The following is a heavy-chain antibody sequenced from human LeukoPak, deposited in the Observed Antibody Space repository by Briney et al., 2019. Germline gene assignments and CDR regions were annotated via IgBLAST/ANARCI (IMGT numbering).Heavy chain of an antibody. CDR3: AGINYYGSGSYSH. V-gene: IGHV4-34*01. CDR2: INHSGST. J-gene: IGHJ4*02. Sequence: SETLSLTCAVYGGSFSGYYWSWIRQPPGKGLEWIGEINHSGSTNYNPSLKSRVTISVDTSKNQFSLKLSSVTAADTAVYYCAGINYYGSGSYSHWGQGTLVTVSS. D-gene: IGHD3-10*01. CDR1: GGSFSGYY.